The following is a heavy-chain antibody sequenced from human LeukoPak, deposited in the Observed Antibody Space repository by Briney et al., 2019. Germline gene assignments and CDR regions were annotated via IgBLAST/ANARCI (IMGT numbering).Heavy chain of an antibody. V-gene: IGHV3-21*01. CDR1: GFTFSSYS. J-gene: IGHJ3*02. Sequence: GGSLRLSCAASGFTFSSYSMNWVRQAPGKGLEWVSCISSSRSYIYYADSVKGRFTISRDNAKNSLYLQMNSLRAEDTAVYYCARDALGEAFDIWGQGTVVTVSS. D-gene: IGHD3-16*01. CDR3: ARDALGEAFDI. CDR2: ISSSRSYI.